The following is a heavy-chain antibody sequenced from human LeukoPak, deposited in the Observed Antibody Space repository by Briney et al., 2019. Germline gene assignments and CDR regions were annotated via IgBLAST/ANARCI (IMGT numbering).Heavy chain of an antibody. V-gene: IGHV3-21*01. CDR3: ARQVSGYGSGSFYFDQ. J-gene: IGHJ4*02. CDR2: ISTSSSHI. Sequence: GGSLRVSCAASGFTFSEYSMNWVRQAPGKGLEWVSFISTSSSHIYYADSVKGRSTISRDNARNSVSLQMNSLRAEDTAVYYCARQVSGYGSGSFYFDQWGKGMLVTVSS. CDR1: GFTFSEYS. D-gene: IGHD3-10*01.